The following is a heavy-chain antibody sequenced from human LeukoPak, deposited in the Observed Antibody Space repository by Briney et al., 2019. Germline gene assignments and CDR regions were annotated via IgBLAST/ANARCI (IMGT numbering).Heavy chain of an antibody. J-gene: IGHJ4*02. V-gene: IGHV1-8*01. Sequence: GASVKVSCKASGYTFTSYDIDWVRQATGQGLEWMGWMNPNSGNTGYAQKFQGRVTMTRNTSISTAYMELSSLRSEDTAVYYCARRSGYYSPSDYWGQGTLVTVSS. CDR1: GYTFTSYD. D-gene: IGHD3-22*01. CDR3: ARRSGYYSPSDY. CDR2: MNPNSGNT.